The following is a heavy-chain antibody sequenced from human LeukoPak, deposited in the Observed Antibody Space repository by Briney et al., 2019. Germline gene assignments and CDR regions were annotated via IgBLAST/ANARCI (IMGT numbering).Heavy chain of an antibody. J-gene: IGHJ4*02. CDR2: INPNSGTT. D-gene: IGHD5-18*01. V-gene: IGHV1-2*02. CDR3: AREDVGQRAMET. Sequence: ASVQVSCKASGYSFTSYYLHWVRQAPGQGLEWKGWINPNSGTTNYAQKFQGRVSLTRDTSITTAYMELTRLTSDDTAVYYCAREDVGQRAMETWGQGTLVTVSS. CDR1: GYSFTSYY.